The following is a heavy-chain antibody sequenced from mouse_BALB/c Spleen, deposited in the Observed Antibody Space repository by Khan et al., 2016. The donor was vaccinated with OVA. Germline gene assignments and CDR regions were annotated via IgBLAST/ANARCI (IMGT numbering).Heavy chain of an antibody. D-gene: IGHD1-2*01. V-gene: IGHV2-6-7*01. J-gene: IGHJ3*01. CDR2: IWGDGST. CDR1: GFSLTAYG. CDR3: ARELRLGGFAY. Sequence: VQLQESGPDLVAPSQSLSITCSVSGFSLTAYGVNWVHQSPGKGLEWLGMIWGDGSTDYNSALKSRLSISKDNSQSQVFLKMNSLQTDDTARYYCARELRLGGFAYWGQGTLVTVSA.